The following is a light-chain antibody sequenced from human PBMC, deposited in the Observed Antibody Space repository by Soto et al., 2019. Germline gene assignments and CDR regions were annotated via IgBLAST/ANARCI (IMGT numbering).Light chain of an antibody. Sequence: EVVMTQSPATLSVSPGERATLSCRASQSVGSLLAWYQQKPGQAPRLLIYGASTRATGIPARFSGSGSGTEFTLTISSLQSEDFAVYHCQQYNYWPPTFGQGTKVDIK. J-gene: IGKJ1*01. CDR3: QQYNYWPPT. CDR2: GAS. CDR1: QSVGSL. V-gene: IGKV3-15*01.